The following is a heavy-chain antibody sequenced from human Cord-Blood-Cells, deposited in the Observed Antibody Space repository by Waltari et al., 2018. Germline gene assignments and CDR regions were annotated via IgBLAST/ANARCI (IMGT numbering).Heavy chain of an antibody. Sequence: QVQLQQWGAGLLKPSETLSLTCAVYGGSFSGYYWSWIRQPPGKGLEWIGEINHSGSTNYNPSRKSRVTISVDTSKNQFSLKLSSVTAADTAVYYCASGWLGRSDYWGQGTLVTVSS. CDR2: INHSGST. CDR1: GGSFSGYY. J-gene: IGHJ4*02. CDR3: ASGWLGRSDY. V-gene: IGHV4-34*01. D-gene: IGHD3-10*01.